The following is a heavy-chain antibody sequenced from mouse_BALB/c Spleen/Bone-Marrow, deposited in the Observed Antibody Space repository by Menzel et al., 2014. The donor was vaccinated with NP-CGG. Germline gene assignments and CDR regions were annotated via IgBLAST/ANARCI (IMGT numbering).Heavy chain of an antibody. CDR1: GFSLTSYG. CDR3: ARKRYGGYFDV. J-gene: IGHJ1*01. CDR2: IWSGGNT. D-gene: IGHD2-14*01. Sequence: VKVVESGPGLVQPSQSLSITCTVSGFSLTSYGVHWVRQSPGKGLKWLGVIWSGGNTDYNAAFISRLSISKDNSKSQVFFKMNSLQANDTAIYYCARKRYGGYFDVWGAGTPVTVSS. V-gene: IGHV2-2*02.